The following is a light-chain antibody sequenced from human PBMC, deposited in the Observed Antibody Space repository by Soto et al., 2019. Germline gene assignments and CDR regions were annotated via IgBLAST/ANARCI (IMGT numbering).Light chain of an antibody. J-gene: IGKJ2*01. CDR2: GAS. Sequence: EVVMTQSPGTLSLSPGERATLSCRASQSVSNNYLAWYQQRPGHAPRLLIYGASKRATGIPDKFSGSGSGTDFTLSVYRLEPEDVAVYYCQQYGSTPYTFGQGTKLEIE. V-gene: IGKV3-20*01. CDR1: QSVSNNY. CDR3: QQYGSTPYT.